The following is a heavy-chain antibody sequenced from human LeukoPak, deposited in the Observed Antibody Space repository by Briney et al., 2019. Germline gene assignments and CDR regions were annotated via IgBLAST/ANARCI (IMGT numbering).Heavy chain of an antibody. CDR1: GGSLTSSSGYN. CDR3: ARLPTGYPSWFDR. CDR2: VHPRGTT. J-gene: IGHJ5*02. D-gene: IGHD2-15*01. V-gene: IGHV4-39*01. Sequence: PSDTLSLTCTVSGGSLTSSSGYNWGWIRQPPGKGLEWIGTVHPRGTTYYNSSLKSRLAISVATFKNQFSLKLRSVTAADTAVYYCARLPTGYPSWFDRWGRGILVTVSS.